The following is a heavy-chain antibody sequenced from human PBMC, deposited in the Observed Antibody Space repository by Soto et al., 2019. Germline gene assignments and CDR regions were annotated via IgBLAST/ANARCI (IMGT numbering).Heavy chain of an antibody. D-gene: IGHD2-15*01. J-gene: IGHJ6*02. CDR3: ARDTAHLGYCSGGSCYDGYGMDV. Sequence: SETLSLTCTVSGGSISSYYWSWIRQPPGKGLEWIEYIYYSGSTNYNPSLKSRVTISVDTSKNQFSLKLSSVTAADTAVYYCARDTAHLGYCSGGSCYDGYGMDVWGQGTTVTVSS. CDR1: GGSISSYY. V-gene: IGHV4-59*01. CDR2: IYYSGST.